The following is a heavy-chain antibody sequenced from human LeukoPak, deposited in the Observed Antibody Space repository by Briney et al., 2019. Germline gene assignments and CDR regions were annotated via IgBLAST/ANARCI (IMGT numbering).Heavy chain of an antibody. Sequence: GGSLRLSCAASGFTFSSYWMSWVRQAPGKGLEWVANIEQDGSEKYYVDSVKGRFTISRDNAKNSLYLQMNSLRAEDTAVYYCAREVVVVAATVLFDYWGQGTLVTVSS. CDR1: GFTFSSYW. J-gene: IGHJ4*02. CDR2: IEQDGSEK. D-gene: IGHD2-15*01. V-gene: IGHV3-7*01. CDR3: AREVVVVAATVLFDY.